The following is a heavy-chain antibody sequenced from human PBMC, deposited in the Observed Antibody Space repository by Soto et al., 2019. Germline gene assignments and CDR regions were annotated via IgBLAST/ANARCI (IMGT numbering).Heavy chain of an antibody. CDR1: GFTFSTYA. CDR2: ISGSGGST. CDR3: AKDLYSSSWHRGDY. Sequence: EVQLLESGGGLVQPGGSLRLSCAASGFTFSTYAMSWVRQAPGKGLEWVSAISGSGGSTSYADSVKGRFTISRDNSKNTLYLQMSSLRAEDTAVYYCAKDLYSSSWHRGDYWGHGTLVTVSS. J-gene: IGHJ4*01. D-gene: IGHD6-13*01. V-gene: IGHV3-23*01.